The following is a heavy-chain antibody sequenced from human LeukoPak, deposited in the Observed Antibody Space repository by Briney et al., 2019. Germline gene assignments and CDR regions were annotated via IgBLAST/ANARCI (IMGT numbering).Heavy chain of an antibody. CDR1: GGSISSSSYY. V-gene: IGHV4-39*01. Sequence: PSETLSLTCTVSGGSISSSSYYWGWIRQPPGKRLEWIGSIYYSGSTYYNPSLKSRVTISVDTSKNQFSLKLSSVTAADTAVYYCASYGSGSYYNDLDYWGQGTLVTVSS. J-gene: IGHJ4*02. CDR3: ASYGSGSYYNDLDY. D-gene: IGHD3-10*01. CDR2: IYYSGST.